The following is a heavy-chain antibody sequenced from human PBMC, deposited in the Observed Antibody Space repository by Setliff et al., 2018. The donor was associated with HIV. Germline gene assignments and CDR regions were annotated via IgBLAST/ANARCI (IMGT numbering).Heavy chain of an antibody. CDR3: AAAEGQGPWYFFDN. J-gene: IGHJ4*02. CDR2: IHHSGSA. V-gene: IGHV4-39*01. Sequence: SETLSLTCSVSGGSISSGTYYWTWIRQPPGKGPEWIGSIHHSGSAHLNPSLKSRVAMSVDTSENQFSLNLSSVTATDTALYFCAAAEGQGPWYFFDNWGQGTQVTVSS. CDR1: GGSISSGTYY. D-gene: IGHD6-13*01.